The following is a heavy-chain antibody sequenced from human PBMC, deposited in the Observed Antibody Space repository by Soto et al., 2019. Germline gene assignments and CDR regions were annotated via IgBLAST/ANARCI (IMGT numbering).Heavy chain of an antibody. D-gene: IGHD2-15*01. CDR1: GGSISSYY. J-gene: IGHJ4*02. V-gene: IGHV4-4*07. CDR2: IYTSGST. Sequence: SETLSLTCTVSGGSISSYYWSWIRQPAGKGLEWIGRIYTSGSTNYTPSLKSRATMSVDTSKNQFSLNLNSVTAADTAMYFCGRVVIAATPHRDVDFWGQGTLVTVSS. CDR3: GRVVIAATPHRDVDF.